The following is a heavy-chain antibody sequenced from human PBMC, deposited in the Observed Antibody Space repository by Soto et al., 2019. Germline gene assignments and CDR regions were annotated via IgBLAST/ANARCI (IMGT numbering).Heavy chain of an antibody. CDR2: IGIAADT. J-gene: IGHJ4*02. Sequence: GGSLRLSCAASGFTFSRYDMYWVRQATGKGLEWVSAIGIAADTYYPASVQGRFIISRENAKNSLYLQMNSLRAGDTAVYYCVRARGGEYFGEQLSWGQGTLVTVSS. D-gene: IGHD3-10*01. CDR3: VRARGGEYFGEQLS. CDR1: GFTFSRYD. V-gene: IGHV3-13*04.